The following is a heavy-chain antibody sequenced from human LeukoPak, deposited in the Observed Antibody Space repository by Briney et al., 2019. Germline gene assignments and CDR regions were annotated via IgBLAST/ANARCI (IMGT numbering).Heavy chain of an antibody. CDR2: IYYSGST. V-gene: IGHV4-39*07. J-gene: IGHJ4*02. D-gene: IGHD3-22*01. CDR3: ARSNTLNYYDSSGYYYFDY. CDR1: GGSISSSSYY. Sequence: PSETLSLTCTVSGGSISSSSYYWGWIRQPPGKGLEWIGSIYYSGSTYYNPSLKSRVTMSVDTSKNQFSLKLSSVTAADTAVYYCARSNTLNYYDSSGYYYFDYWGQGTLVTVSS.